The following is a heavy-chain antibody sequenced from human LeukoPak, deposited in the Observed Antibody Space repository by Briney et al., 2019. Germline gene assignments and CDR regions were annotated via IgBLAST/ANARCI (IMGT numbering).Heavy chain of an antibody. CDR3: AKARVGEAGASDY. J-gene: IGHJ4*02. Sequence: GGSLRLSCAASGFTFSSYGMHWVCQAPGKGLEWVAFIRYDGSNKYYADSVKGRFTISRDNSKNTLYLQMNSLRAEDTAVYYCAKARVGEAGASDYWGQGTLVTVSS. V-gene: IGHV3-30*02. CDR1: GFTFSSYG. CDR2: IRYDGSNK. D-gene: IGHD6-13*01.